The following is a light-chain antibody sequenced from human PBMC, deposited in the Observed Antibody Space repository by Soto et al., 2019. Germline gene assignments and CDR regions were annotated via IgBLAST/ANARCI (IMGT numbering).Light chain of an antibody. J-gene: IGKJ1*01. Sequence: EIVLTQSPATLSLSPGESATLSFWASLSVSSYLAWYQQKPGQAPRLLIYATSSRATGIPDRFTGSGSGTDFTLTITRLEPEDFGVYYCQQYSSLPRTFGQGTKVDIK. CDR2: ATS. CDR3: QQYSSLPRT. CDR1: LSVSSY. V-gene: IGKV3-20*01.